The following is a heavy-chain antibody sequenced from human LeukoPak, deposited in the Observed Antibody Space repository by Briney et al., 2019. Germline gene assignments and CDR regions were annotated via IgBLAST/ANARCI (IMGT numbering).Heavy chain of an antibody. J-gene: IGHJ6*03. D-gene: IGHD3-16*01. CDR2: IYYSGST. CDR1: GGSISSYY. V-gene: IGHV4-59*01. CDR3: ARLGAELPWYYHYYMDV. Sequence: PSETLSLTCTVSGGSISSYYWSWIRQPPGKGLEWIGYIYYSGSTNYNPSLKSRVTISVDTSKNQFSLKLSSVTAADTAVYYCARLGAELPWYYHYYMDVWGKGTTVTVSS.